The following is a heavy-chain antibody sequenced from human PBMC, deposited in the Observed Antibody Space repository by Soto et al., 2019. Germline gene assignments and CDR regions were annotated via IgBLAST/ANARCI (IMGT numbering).Heavy chain of an antibody. V-gene: IGHV3-23*01. CDR3: ATVHGTSRSFDS. J-gene: IGHJ4*02. Sequence: EVQLLESGGGLVQPGGSLRLSCAASGFTFSTSAMTWVRQAPGKGLEWVSTTGLNGRTTYYADSLKGRFTVSRDISKNTLDLQMSGLRAEDTAVYYCATVHGTSRSFDSWGQGTLVTVSS. CDR2: TGLNGRTT. CDR1: GFTFSTSA.